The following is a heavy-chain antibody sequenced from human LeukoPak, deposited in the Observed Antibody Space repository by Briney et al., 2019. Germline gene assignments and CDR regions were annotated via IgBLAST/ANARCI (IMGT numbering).Heavy chain of an antibody. D-gene: IGHD3-22*01. V-gene: IGHV3-15*01. CDR3: TTDRISYYDSRGY. Sequence: GGSLRLSCAASGFTFSNAWMSWVRQAAGKGLEWVCRIKSKTDGGTTDYAAPVKGRFTISRDDSKNTLYLQMNSLKTEDTAVYYCTTDRISYYDSRGYWGQGTLVTVSS. J-gene: IGHJ4*02. CDR2: IKSKTDGGTT. CDR1: GFTFSNAW.